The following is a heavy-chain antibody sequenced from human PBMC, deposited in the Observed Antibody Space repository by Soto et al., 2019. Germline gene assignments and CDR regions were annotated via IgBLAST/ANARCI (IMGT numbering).Heavy chain of an antibody. CDR2: INSDGST. CDR1: GFFVISAY. Sequence: EVQLVESGGGLIPPGESLRLSCAASGFFVISAYMTWVRQAPGKGLEWLSMINSDGSTLYAESVKGRFTISRDNSKNRLDLQMNSLRAEDTAMYYCARSGYSFAWGYWGQGTLVIVTS. V-gene: IGHV3-53*01. D-gene: IGHD5-18*01. J-gene: IGHJ4*02. CDR3: ARSGYSFAWGY.